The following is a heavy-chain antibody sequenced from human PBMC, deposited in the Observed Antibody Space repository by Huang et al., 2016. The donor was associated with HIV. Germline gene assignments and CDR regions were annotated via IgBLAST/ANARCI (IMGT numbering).Heavy chain of an antibody. J-gene: IGHJ4*02. CDR1: GGSFSNHV. CDR3: ARESNIVVVPHTIKFFDY. V-gene: IGHV1-69*01. Sequence: QVQLVQSGAEVKKPGSSVKVSCKASGGSFSNHVFSWVRQGPGQGLEWMGGISPIFGTTNYAQKFQGRVTVTADEATGTAYLELSSRRSEDTAVYFCARESNIVVVPHTIKFFDYWGQGTLVTVSS. CDR2: ISPIFGTT. D-gene: IGHD2-2*01.